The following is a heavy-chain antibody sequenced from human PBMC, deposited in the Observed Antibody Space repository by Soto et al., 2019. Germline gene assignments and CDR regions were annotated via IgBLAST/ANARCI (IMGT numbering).Heavy chain of an antibody. D-gene: IGHD6-13*01. CDR1: GGSISSSNW. Sequence: QVQLQESGPGLVKPSGTLSLTCAVSGGSISSSNWWSWVRQPPGKGLEWIGEIYHSGSTNYNPSLKSRVTISVGRSRPQFSLKLSSVTAAATAVYYCAREVGAAAGPMHYDGMDVWGQGTTVTVSS. CDR3: AREVGAAAGPMHYDGMDV. V-gene: IGHV4-4*02. CDR2: IYHSGST. J-gene: IGHJ6*02.